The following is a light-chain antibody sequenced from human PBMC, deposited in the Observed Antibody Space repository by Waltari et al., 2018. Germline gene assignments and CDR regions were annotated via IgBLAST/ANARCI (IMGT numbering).Light chain of an antibody. Sequence: SSELTQPLPVSVGLGQTARLTWAGNTIGSKNVHWYQQKAGQAPVLVIYTNRYRPSGIPERFSGSNSGNTATLTISRAQVGDEADYHCQVWDSSTAQFGVGTKLTVL. CDR1: TIGSKN. V-gene: IGLV3-9*01. J-gene: IGLJ2*01. CDR3: QVWDSSTAQ. CDR2: TNR.